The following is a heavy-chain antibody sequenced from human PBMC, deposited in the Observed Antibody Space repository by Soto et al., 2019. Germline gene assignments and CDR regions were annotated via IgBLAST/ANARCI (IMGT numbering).Heavy chain of an antibody. CDR1: GYTFTSYY. J-gene: IGHJ6*02. CDR2: INPSGGST. D-gene: IGHD2-15*01. V-gene: IGHV1-46*01. CDR3: ARDLHYCSGGSCSNYYYGMDV. Sequence: ASVKVSCKASGYTFTSYYMHWVRQAPGQGLEWMGIINPSGGSTSYAQKFQGRVTMTRDTSTSTVYMELSSLRSEDTAVYYCARDLHYCSGGSCSNYYYGMDVWGQGTTVTVSS.